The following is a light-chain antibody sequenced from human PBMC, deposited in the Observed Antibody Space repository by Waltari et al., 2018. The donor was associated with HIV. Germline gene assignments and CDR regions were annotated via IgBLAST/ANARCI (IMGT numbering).Light chain of an antibody. J-gene: IGLJ1*01. CDR3: SSYTSTSTVYV. CDR2: AVS. CDR1: SSDVGGYNS. Sequence: QSALTQPASVSGSPGQSITISCTGTSSDVGGYNSVSWSQLHPGKAPKLMIYAVSNRPAGVSNRFSGSKSDNTASLTISGLQAEDEADYYCSSYTSTSTVYVFGTGTEVTVL. V-gene: IGLV2-14*03.